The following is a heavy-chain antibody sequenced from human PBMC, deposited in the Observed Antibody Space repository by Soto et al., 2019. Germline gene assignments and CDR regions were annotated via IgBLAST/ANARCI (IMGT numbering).Heavy chain of an antibody. J-gene: IGHJ6*02. V-gene: IGHV1-69*13. CDR2: IIPMFGTA. D-gene: IGHD2-2*01. CDR1: GGTFSSYA. Sequence: SVKVSCKASGGTFSSYAFSWVRQAPGQGLEWMGGIIPMFGTAKYAQKFQGRVTITADEYTSTVYMELSSLRSEDTAVYYCARDPQPSLVTDAIAGYYGMDVWGPGTTVTVYS. CDR3: ARDPQPSLVTDAIAGYYGMDV.